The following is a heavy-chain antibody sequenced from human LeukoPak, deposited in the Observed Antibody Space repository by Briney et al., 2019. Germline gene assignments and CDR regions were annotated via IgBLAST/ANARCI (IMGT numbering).Heavy chain of an antibody. D-gene: IGHD2-2*01. Sequence: SETLSLTCAVYGGSFSGYYWSWIRQPPGKGLEWIGEIDHSGSANYNPSLKSRVTISVDTSKNQFSLKLSSVTAADTAVYYCARGGCSSTSCREVYYYYYYMDVWGKGTTVTVSS. J-gene: IGHJ6*03. CDR1: GGSFSGYY. CDR3: ARGGCSSTSCREVYYYYYYMDV. V-gene: IGHV4-34*01. CDR2: IDHSGSA.